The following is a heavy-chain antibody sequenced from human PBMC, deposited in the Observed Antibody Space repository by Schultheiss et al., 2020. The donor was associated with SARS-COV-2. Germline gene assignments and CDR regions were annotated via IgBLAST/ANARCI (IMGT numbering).Heavy chain of an antibody. Sequence: ASVKVSCKASGYTFTSYGISWVRQAPGQGLEWMGWISAYNGNTNYAQKLQGRVTMTTDTSTNTAYMELRSLRSDDTAVYYCARDWVWEERGGRYSYYYGMDVWGQGTTVTVSS. D-gene: IGHD1-26*01. CDR3: ARDWVWEERGGRYSYYYGMDV. V-gene: IGHV1-18*01. CDR1: GYTFTSYG. CDR2: ISAYNGNT. J-gene: IGHJ6*02.